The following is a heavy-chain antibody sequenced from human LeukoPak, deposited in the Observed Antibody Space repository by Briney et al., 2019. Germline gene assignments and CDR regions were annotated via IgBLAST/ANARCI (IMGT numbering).Heavy chain of an antibody. CDR1: GGSISSSNW. V-gene: IGHV4-4*02. J-gene: IGHJ4*02. CDR2: IYHSGST. CDR3: ARGTIYRRNDY. Sequence: SGTLSLTCAVSGGSISSSNWWSWVRQPPGKGLEWIGEIYHSGSTNYNPSLKSRVTISVDTSKNQFSLKLSSVTAADTAVYYCARGTIYRRNDYWGQGTLVTVSS. D-gene: IGHD1-14*01.